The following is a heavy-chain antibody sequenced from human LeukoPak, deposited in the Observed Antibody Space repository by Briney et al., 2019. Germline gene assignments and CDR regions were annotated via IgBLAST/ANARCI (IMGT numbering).Heavy chain of an antibody. CDR3: ARDLVTVTKGFDI. CDR2: ISYIGST. CDR1: HDSFSSHY. J-gene: IGHJ3*02. Sequence: PSETLSLTCAVSHDSFSSHYWTWIRQPPGKGLEWIGYISYIGSTNYNPSLKSRVTISIDTSKNQFSLKLTSVTAADTAVYYCARDLVTVTKGFDIWGQGTMVSVSS. V-gene: IGHV4-59*11. D-gene: IGHD4-17*01.